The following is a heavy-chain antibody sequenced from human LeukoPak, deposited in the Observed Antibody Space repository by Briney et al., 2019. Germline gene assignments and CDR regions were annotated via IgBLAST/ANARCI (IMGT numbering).Heavy chain of an antibody. CDR3: ARDGAYSGSYN. CDR1: GYTFTSYY. V-gene: IGHV1-46*01. J-gene: IGHJ4*02. D-gene: IGHD1-26*01. Sequence: ASVKLSCTASGYTFTSYYMYWGRQAPRQGREWVGIIKPSGGSKSYAQKFQGRVNMTRETSTSTVYMELSSLRSEDTAVYYCARDGAYSGSYNRGQGTLVTVSS. CDR2: IKPSGGSK.